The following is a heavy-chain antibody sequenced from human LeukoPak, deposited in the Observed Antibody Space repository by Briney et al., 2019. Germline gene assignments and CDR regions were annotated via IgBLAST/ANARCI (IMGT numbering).Heavy chain of an antibody. CDR3: ARVIAARPWWFDP. Sequence: SVKVSCKASGGTFSSYAISWVRQAPGQGLEWMGGIIPIFGTANYAQKFQGRVTITTDESTSTAYMELRSLRSEDTAVYYCARVIAARPWWFDPWGQGTLVTVSS. CDR1: GGTFSSYA. J-gene: IGHJ5*02. D-gene: IGHD6-6*01. CDR2: IIPIFGTA. V-gene: IGHV1-69*05.